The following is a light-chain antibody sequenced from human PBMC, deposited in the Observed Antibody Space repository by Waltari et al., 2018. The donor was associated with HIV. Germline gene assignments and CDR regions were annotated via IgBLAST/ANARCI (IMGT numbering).Light chain of an antibody. CDR3: CSYAGSRTYV. J-gene: IGLJ1*01. CDR2: EVT. V-gene: IGLV2-23*02. CDR1: SSDVGSYNL. Sequence: QSALTQPASGSGSPGQTITISCTGTSSDVGSYNLVSWYQQYPGKVPKLMIYEVTKRPSGVSNRFSGSKSGNTASLTISGLQAEDEADYYCCSYAGSRTYVFGTGTKVPVL.